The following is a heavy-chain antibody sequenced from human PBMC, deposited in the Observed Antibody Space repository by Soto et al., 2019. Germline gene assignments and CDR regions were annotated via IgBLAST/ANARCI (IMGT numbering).Heavy chain of an antibody. CDR2: ISYDGSNK. CDR1: GFTFSNYG. J-gene: IGHJ3*02. CDR3: AKQLVPHTNAFDI. V-gene: IGHV3-30*18. D-gene: IGHD3-3*02. Sequence: QVQLVESGGGVVQPGGSLRLSCAASGFTFSNYGIHWVRQAPGKGLEWITVISYDGSNKYYADSVRGRFTISRDNSKNTLYLQMDSLRAEDTAVYYFAKQLVPHTNAFDIWGQGTMVTVSS.